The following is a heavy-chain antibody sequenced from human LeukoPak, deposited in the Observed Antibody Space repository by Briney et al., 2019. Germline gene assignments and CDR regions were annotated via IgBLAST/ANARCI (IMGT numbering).Heavy chain of an antibody. CDR1: GYTFTNYG. J-gene: IGHJ5*02. Sequence: ASVKVSCKASGYTFTNYGISWARQAPGQGLEWMGWISANNGNTNYAQKVQGRVTMTTDTSTSTAYMELSRLRSDDTAVYYCARDALAYCGGDCWSWFDPWGQGTLVTVSS. V-gene: IGHV1-18*01. D-gene: IGHD2-21*02. CDR3: ARDALAYCGGDCWSWFDP. CDR2: ISANNGNT.